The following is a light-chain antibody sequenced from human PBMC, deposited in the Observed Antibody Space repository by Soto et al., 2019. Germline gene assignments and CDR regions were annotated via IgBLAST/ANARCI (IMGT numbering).Light chain of an antibody. CDR3: QHFGGTTFT. J-gene: IGKJ5*01. CDR2: GAS. Sequence: EIVLTQSPGTLSFSPGERATLSCRASQSVSSYLAWYQQRPGQTPSLLIYGASTRATGIPDRFSGSGSGTHFTLTISRLEPGDFAVYYCQHFGGTTFTFGQGTRLEIK. V-gene: IGKV3-20*01. CDR1: QSVSSY.